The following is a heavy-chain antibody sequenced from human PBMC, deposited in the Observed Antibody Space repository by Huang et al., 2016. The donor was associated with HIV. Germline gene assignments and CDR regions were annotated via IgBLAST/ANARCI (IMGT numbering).Heavy chain of an antibody. CDR3: ARDWSFGSSTSPAD. CDR2: SNPKRGGT. J-gene: IGHJ4*02. CDR1: GYTFTDSN. V-gene: IGHV1-2*02. Sequence: QVQLVQSGAEVKNPGASVRVSCKASGYTFTDSNIHWVRQAPGQGLEWRGWSNPKRGGTSYAQRVQGRITMTRDTTISTVHMDLRRIQSDDTAVYFCARDWSFGSSTSPADWGQGTLVTVSS. D-gene: IGHD6-6*01.